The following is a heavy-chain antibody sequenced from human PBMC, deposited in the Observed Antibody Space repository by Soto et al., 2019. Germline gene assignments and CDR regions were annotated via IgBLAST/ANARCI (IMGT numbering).Heavy chain of an antibody. V-gene: IGHV4-39*01. CDR1: GGSISSSSYY. CDR3: ARHSYSYYYYYMDV. CDR2: IYYSGST. J-gene: IGHJ6*03. D-gene: IGHD1-26*01. Sequence: PSETLSLTCTVSGGSISSSSYYWGWIRQPPGKGLEWIGSIYYSGSTYYNPSLKSRVTISVDTSKNQFSLKLSSVTAADTAVYYCARHSYSYYYYYMDVWGKGTTVTVSS.